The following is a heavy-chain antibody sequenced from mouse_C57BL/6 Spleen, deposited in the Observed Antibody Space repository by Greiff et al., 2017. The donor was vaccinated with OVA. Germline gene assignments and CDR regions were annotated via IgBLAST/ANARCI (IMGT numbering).Heavy chain of an antibody. V-gene: IGHV5-9-1*02. J-gene: IGHJ4*01. CDR3: TRVAGSSYDYAMDY. D-gene: IGHD1-1*01. CDR2: ISSGGDYI. CDR1: GFTFSSYA. Sequence: EVQLQESGEGLVKPGGSLKLSCAASGFTFSSYAMSWVRQTPEKRLEWVAYISSGGDYIYYADTVKGRFTISRDNARNTLYLQMSSLKSEDTAMYYCTRVAGSSYDYAMDYWGQGTSVTVSS.